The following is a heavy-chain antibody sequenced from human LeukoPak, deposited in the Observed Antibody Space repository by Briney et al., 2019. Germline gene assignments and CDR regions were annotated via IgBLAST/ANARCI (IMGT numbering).Heavy chain of an antibody. J-gene: IGHJ4*02. V-gene: IGHV3-30*18. CDR3: AKGEWIQLWLPHDY. Sequence: PGGSLRLSCAASGFTFSSYGMHWVRQAPGKGLEWVAVISYDGSNKYYADSVKGRFTISSDNSKNTLYLQMNSLRAEDTAVYYCAKGEWIQLWLPHDYWGQGTLVTVSS. CDR2: ISYDGSNK. CDR1: GFTFSSYG. D-gene: IGHD5-18*01.